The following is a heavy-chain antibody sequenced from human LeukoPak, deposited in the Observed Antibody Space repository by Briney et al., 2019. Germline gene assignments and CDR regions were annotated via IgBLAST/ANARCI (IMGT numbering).Heavy chain of an antibody. CDR1: VYTFTSYD. J-gene: IGHJ6*03. V-gene: IGHV1-8*03. CDR2: MNPNSGNT. CDR3: ARGHYYYYMDV. Sequence: ASVNVSCKSSVYTFTSYDINWVRQATGQGLEWMGWMNPNSGNTGYAQKFQGRVTITRNTSISTAYMELSSLRSEDTAVYYCARGHYYYYMDVWGKGTTVTVSS.